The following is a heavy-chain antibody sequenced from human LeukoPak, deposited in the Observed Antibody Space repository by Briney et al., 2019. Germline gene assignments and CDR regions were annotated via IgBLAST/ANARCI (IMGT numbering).Heavy chain of an antibody. Sequence: GGSLRLSCAASGFTFSSNYMSWVRQAPGKGLEWVSVIYSGGSTYYADSVKGRFTISRDNSKNTLYLQMNSLRAEDTAVYYCARAVGDYIWGSYGYYYYYMDVWGKGTTVTISS. D-gene: IGHD3-16*01. CDR1: GFTFSSNY. V-gene: IGHV3-53*01. CDR3: ARAVGDYIWGSYGYYYYYMDV. J-gene: IGHJ6*03. CDR2: IYSGGST.